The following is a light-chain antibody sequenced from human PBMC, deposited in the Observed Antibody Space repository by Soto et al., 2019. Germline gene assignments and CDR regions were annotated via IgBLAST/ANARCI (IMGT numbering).Light chain of an antibody. J-gene: IGLJ1*01. CDR2: SNN. Sequence: QSVLTQPPSASGTPGQRVTISCSGSSSNIGSNYVYWYQQLPGTAPKLLIYSNNQRPSGVPDRFSGSKSGTSASLAISGLRSEDEADYYCAAWDDSLSGHNYVFGTGTQLTVL. CDR3: AAWDDSLSGHNYV. CDR1: SSNIGSNY. V-gene: IGLV1-47*02.